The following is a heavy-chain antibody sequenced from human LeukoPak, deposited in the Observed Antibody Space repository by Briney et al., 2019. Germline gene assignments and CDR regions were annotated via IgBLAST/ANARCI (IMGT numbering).Heavy chain of an antibody. D-gene: IGHD3-9*01. CDR2: IIPIFGTA. CDR1: GGTFSSYA. Sequence: SETVSCTASGGTFSSYAISWVRQAPGQGLEWMGGIIPIFGTANYAQKFQGRVTITADESTSTAYMELSSLSSEDTAVYYCAREYYDILTGYQTFDYWGQGTLVTVSS. J-gene: IGHJ4*02. CDR3: AREYYDILTGYQTFDY. V-gene: IGHV1-69*13.